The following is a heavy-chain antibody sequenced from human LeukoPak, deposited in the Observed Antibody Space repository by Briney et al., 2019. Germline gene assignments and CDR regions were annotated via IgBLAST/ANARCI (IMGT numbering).Heavy chain of an antibody. V-gene: IGHV3-23*01. CDR3: AKVLPRYPDSTCFFDY. J-gene: IGHJ4*02. CDR2: ISGCGGST. D-gene: IGHD1-1*01. Sequence: GGSLRLSCAASGLTFSSYVMSWVRQAPGKGLEWVSAISGCGGSTYYAYRVKGRFTISRDTYKNTLYLLVSSLRADDTAVYYCAKVLPRYPDSTCFFDYWGQGTLVTVSS. CDR1: GLTFSSYV.